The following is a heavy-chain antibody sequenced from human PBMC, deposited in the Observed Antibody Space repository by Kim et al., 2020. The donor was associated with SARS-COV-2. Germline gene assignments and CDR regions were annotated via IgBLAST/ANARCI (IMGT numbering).Heavy chain of an antibody. CDR3: ASGGGLAAAGTPLHD. V-gene: IGHV6-1*01. CDR1: GDSVSSNSAA. Sequence: SQTLSLTCALSGDSVSSNSAAWNWIRQSPSRGLEWLGRTYYRSKWSNDSAVAVKSRITINPDTSKNQFSLQLNSVTPEDTAVYYCASGGGLAAAGTPLHDWGQGTLVTVSS. CDR2: TYYRSKWSN. D-gene: IGHD6-13*01. J-gene: IGHJ4*02.